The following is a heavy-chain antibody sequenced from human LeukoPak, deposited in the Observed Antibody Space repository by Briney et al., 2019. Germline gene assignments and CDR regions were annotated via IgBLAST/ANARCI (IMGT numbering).Heavy chain of an antibody. CDR3: ARSFLSIAAAATDY. CDR1: GFTFSSYS. J-gene: IGHJ4*02. CDR2: ISSSSSYI. D-gene: IGHD6-13*01. Sequence: PGGSLRLSCAASGFTFSSYSMNWVRKAPGKGLESASSISSSSSYIYYADSVKGRFTISRDNAKNSLYLQMNSLRAEDTAVYYCARSFLSIAAAATDYWGQGTLVTVSS. V-gene: IGHV3-21*01.